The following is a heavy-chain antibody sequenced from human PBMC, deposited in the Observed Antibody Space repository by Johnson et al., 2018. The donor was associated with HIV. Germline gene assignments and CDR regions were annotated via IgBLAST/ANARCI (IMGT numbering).Heavy chain of an antibody. J-gene: IGHJ3*01. D-gene: IGHD1-26*01. V-gene: IGHV3-66*02. CDR2: IYSGDTT. Sequence: VQLVESGGGLVQPGGSLRLSCAASGFTVSSNYMSWVRQAPGKGLEWVSVIYSGDTTYYAASVKGRFTISRDTSKNTLYLQMNSLRPEDTAVYYCASDGWQLLGVAAFDVWGQGTLVTVSS. CDR1: GFTVSSNY. CDR3: ASDGWQLLGVAAFDV.